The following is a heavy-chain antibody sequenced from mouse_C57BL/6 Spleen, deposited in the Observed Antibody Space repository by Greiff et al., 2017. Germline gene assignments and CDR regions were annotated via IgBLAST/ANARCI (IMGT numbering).Heavy chain of an antibody. V-gene: IGHV5-17*01. Sequence: EVQLVESGGGLVKPGGSLKLSCAASGFTFSDYGMHWVRQAPEKGLEWVAYISSGSSTIYYADTVKGRFTSSRDNAKNTLFLKMTSLRSEDTAMYYCARNGNYAMDYWGQGTSVTVSS. J-gene: IGHJ4*01. CDR3: ARNGNYAMDY. CDR1: GFTFSDYG. D-gene: IGHD2-1*01. CDR2: ISSGSSTI.